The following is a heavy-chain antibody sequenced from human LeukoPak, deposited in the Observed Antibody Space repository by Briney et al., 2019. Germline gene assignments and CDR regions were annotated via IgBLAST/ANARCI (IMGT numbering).Heavy chain of an antibody. CDR1: GFTFSRYS. D-gene: IGHD1-26*01. V-gene: IGHV3-48*01. J-gene: IGHJ4*02. CDR2: ISSNSNTI. Sequence: GGSLRLSCADSGFTFSRYSMNWARQAPGKGLEWVFYISSNSNTIYYADSVKGRFTISRDNGKNSLYLQMNSLRAEDTAVYYCARDDSGSYPNYFENWGQGTLVTVSS. CDR3: ARDDSGSYPNYFEN.